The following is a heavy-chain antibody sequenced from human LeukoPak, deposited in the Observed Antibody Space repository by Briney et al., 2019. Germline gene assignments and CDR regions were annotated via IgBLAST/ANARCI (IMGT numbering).Heavy chain of an antibody. Sequence: GGSLRLSCAASGLTFSSYSMNWVRQAPGKGLEWVSSISSSSSYIYYADSVKGRFTISRDNAKNSLYLQMNSLRAEDTAVYYCARDIRFLEWLLSYFDYWGQGTLVTVSS. D-gene: IGHD3-3*01. CDR1: GLTFSSYS. J-gene: IGHJ4*02. V-gene: IGHV3-21*01. CDR3: ARDIRFLEWLLSYFDY. CDR2: ISSSSSYI.